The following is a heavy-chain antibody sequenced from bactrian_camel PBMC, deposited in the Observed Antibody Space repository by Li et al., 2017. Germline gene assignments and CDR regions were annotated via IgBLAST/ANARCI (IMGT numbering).Heavy chain of an antibody. D-gene: IGHD2*01. Sequence: EVQLVESGGGLIQPGGSLRLSCAASGFTFRNYDMIWVRQALGKGLEWVSGIYSGGVVTSYSDSVKGRFTISRDSAKNTVYLQMNSLKSEDTALYYCAASTLPCGSGLFGQMIERGYWAQGTQVTVS. V-gene: IGHV3S40*01. CDR1: GFTFRNYD. CDR3: AASTLPCGSGLFGQMIERGY. CDR2: IYSGGVVT. J-gene: IGHJ6*01.